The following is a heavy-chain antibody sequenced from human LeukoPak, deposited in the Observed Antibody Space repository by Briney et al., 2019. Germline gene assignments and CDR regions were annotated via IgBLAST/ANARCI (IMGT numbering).Heavy chain of an antibody. CDR3: AKTSGGNC. CDR1: GFTFSSSA. J-gene: IGHJ4*02. Sequence: GGSLRLSCAASGFTFSSSAMSWVRQVPGKGLEWVSGISVSGGSAYYAESVEGRFTISRDNSKEMLYLQMNSLRAEDTAVYYCAKTSGGNCWGQGTLVTVSS. CDR2: ISVSGGSA. D-gene: IGHD6-25*01. V-gene: IGHV3-23*01.